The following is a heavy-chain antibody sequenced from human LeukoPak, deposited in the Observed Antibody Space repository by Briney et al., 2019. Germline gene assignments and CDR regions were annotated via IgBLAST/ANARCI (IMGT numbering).Heavy chain of an antibody. CDR2: INSDGSST. V-gene: IGHV3-74*01. J-gene: IGHJ6*03. CDR3: ARVSSGSYFGYYYYYMDV. Sequence: GRSLRLSCAASGFTFSNYWMRSVRQAPGKGLVWVSRINSDGSSTSYADSVKGRFTISRDNAKNTLYLQMNSLRAEDTAVYYCARVSSGSYFGYYYYYMDVWGKGTTVTVSS. CDR1: GFTFSNYW. D-gene: IGHD1-26*01.